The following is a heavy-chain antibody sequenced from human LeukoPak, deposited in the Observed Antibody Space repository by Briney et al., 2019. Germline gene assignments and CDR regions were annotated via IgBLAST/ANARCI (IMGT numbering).Heavy chain of an antibody. CDR3: AKHPRYSGLSGFDY. D-gene: IGHD1-26*01. CDR2: ISDSGGTT. V-gene: IGHV3-23*01. Sequence: GGSLRPSCAASGFTFSSNAMTWVRQAPGKGLECVSGISDSGGTTYYADSVKGRFTISRDNSKNTLYLQMNSLRAEDTAVYYCAKHPRYSGLSGFDYWGQGTLVTVSS. CDR1: GFTFSSNA. J-gene: IGHJ4*02.